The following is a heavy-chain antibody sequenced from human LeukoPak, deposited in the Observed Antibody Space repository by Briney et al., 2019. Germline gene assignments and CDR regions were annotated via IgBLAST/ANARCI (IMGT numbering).Heavy chain of an antibody. V-gene: IGHV4-34*01. CDR1: GGSFSGYY. CDR2: INHSGST. J-gene: IGHJ4*02. CDR3: ARTVVVVAATPYYFDY. D-gene: IGHD2-15*01. Sequence: PSETLSLTCAVYGGSFSGYYWSWIRQPPGKGLEWIGEINHSGSTNYNPSLKSRVTISVDTSKTQFSLKLSSVTAADTAVYYCARTVVVVAATPYYFDYWGQGTLVTVSS.